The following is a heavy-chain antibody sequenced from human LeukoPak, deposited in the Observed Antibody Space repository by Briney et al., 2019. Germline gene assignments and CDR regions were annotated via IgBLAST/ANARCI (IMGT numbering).Heavy chain of an antibody. CDR1: GFIFDDYG. Sequence: GGSLRLSCAASGFIFDDYGMSWVRQAPGRGLEWVSSINWSGGSTAYANSVRGRFTISGDNAKNSLYLQMNSLRAEDTALYYCGKERFNAVAGTGDCFDNWGQGTMVTVSS. CDR3: GKERFNAVAGTGDCFDN. CDR2: INWSGGST. D-gene: IGHD6-19*01. V-gene: IGHV3-20*04. J-gene: IGHJ3*02.